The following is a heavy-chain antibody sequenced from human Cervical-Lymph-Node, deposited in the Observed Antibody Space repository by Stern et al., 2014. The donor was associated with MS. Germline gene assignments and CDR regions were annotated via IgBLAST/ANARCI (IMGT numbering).Heavy chain of an antibody. V-gene: IGHV5-51*03. Sequence: VQLVQSGAELKKPGESLQISCKTSGDNFSNYWVAWGRQVSGKGLEWIGTIYPGDSDIRYSPSFQGHVAMSVDKSNTTAYLQWKSLKASDTAVYYCARWSVACDYWGQGALITVSS. D-gene: IGHD2-21*01. CDR1: GDNFSNYW. CDR3: ARWSVACDY. J-gene: IGHJ4*02. CDR2: IYPGDSDI.